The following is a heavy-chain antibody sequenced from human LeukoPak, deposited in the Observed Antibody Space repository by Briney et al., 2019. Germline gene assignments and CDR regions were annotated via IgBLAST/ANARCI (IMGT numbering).Heavy chain of an antibody. CDR2: ISGSGGST. CDR1: GFTFSTYA. J-gene: IGHJ6*03. CDR3: AKDLRYFDWFRYYYMDV. Sequence: GGSLRLSCVASGFTFSTYAMSWVRQAPGKGLEWVSAISGSGGSTYYADSVKGRFTISRDNSKNTLYLQMNSLRAEDTAVYYCAKDLRYFDWFRYYYMDVWGKGTTVIVSS. D-gene: IGHD3-9*01. V-gene: IGHV3-23*01.